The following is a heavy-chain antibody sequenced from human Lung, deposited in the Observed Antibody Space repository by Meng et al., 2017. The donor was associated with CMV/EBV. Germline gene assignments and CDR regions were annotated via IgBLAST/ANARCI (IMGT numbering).Heavy chain of an antibody. V-gene: IGHV3-30*02. CDR2: IRHGGTNK. CDR3: AKDLLLFGGPNAYFDY. CDR1: GFRFEDHG. J-gene: IGHJ4*02. Sequence: GESLKISCAASGFRFEDHGMHWVRQTPGKGLEWVAFIRHGGTNKFYGDSVKGRFTISRDNSKNTVYLQMNSLRPEETAVYYCAKDLLLFGGPNAYFDYWGQGTLVTVSS. D-gene: IGHD3/OR15-3a*01.